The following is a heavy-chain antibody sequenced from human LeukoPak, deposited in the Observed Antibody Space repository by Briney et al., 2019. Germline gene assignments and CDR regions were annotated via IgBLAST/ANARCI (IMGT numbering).Heavy chain of an antibody. V-gene: IGHV3-30*18. D-gene: IGHD3-16*01. CDR2: ISYDGSNK. Sequence: GGSLRLSCAASGSTFSSYGKHWVRQAPGKGLEWVAVISYDGSNKYYADSVKGRFTISRDNSKNTLYLQMNSLRAEDTAVYYCAKEDNKLIMITFGGVPRALDYWGQGTLVTVSS. J-gene: IGHJ4*02. CDR3: AKEDNKLIMITFGGVPRALDY. CDR1: GSTFSSYG.